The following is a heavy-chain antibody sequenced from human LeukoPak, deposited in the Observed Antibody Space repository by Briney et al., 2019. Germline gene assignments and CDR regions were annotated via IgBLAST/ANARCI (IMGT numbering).Heavy chain of an antibody. V-gene: IGHV4-4*07. D-gene: IGHD6-13*01. CDR3: ARAYSSSWYDFFDY. J-gene: IGHJ4*02. Sequence: SETLSLTCTVSGGSISSYYWSWIRQPAGKGLEWIGRIYTSGSTNYNPSLKSRVTMSVDTSKNQFSLKLSSVTAADTAVYYCARAYSSSWYDFFDYWGQGTLVTVSS. CDR1: GGSISSYY. CDR2: IYTSGST.